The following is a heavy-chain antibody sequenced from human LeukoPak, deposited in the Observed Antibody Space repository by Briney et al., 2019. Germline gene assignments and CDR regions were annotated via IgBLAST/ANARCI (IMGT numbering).Heavy chain of an antibody. D-gene: IGHD5-18*01. J-gene: IGHJ4*02. CDR2: INPNSGGT. V-gene: IGHV1-2*02. CDR1: GGTFSSYA. CDR3: AKDTAMAYYFDY. Sequence: GASVKVSCKASGGTFSSYAISWVRQAPGQGLEWMGWINPNSGGTNYAQKFQGRVTMTRDTSISTAYMELSRLRSDDTAVYYCAKDTAMAYYFDYWGQGTLVTVSS.